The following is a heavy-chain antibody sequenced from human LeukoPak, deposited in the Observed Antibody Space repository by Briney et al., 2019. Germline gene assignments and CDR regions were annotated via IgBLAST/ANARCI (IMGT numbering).Heavy chain of an antibody. D-gene: IGHD2-2*01. Sequence: ASVKVSCKASGYTFTSYDINWVRQATGQGHEWMGWMNPNSGNTGYAQKFQGRVTMTRNTSIRTAYMELSSLRPEDTAVYYCARGLRCSSTSCTNNWFDPWGQGTLVTVSS. CDR2: MNPNSGNT. CDR3: ARGLRCSSTSCTNNWFDP. V-gene: IGHV1-8*02. CDR1: GYTFTSYD. J-gene: IGHJ5*02.